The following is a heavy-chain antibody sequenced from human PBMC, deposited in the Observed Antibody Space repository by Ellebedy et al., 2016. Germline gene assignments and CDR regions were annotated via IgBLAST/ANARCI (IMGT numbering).Heavy chain of an antibody. Sequence: GGSLRLXXEGSGFNFNKYGMQWIRQAPGKGLEWVAIIYYDGTNKYYADSVKGRFTVSRDNSKNILYLQMNSLTAEDTAVYYCARDAWGSGWTDFWGQGVLVTVSA. D-gene: IGHD6-19*01. CDR2: IYYDGTNK. CDR3: ARDAWGSGWTDF. J-gene: IGHJ4*02. V-gene: IGHV3-33*01. CDR1: GFNFNKYG.